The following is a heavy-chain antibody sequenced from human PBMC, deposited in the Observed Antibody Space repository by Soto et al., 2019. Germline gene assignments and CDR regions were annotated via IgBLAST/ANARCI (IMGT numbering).Heavy chain of an antibody. D-gene: IGHD4-17*01. J-gene: IGHJ4*02. V-gene: IGHV3-21*01. CDR1: GFTFSSFT. CDR2: ISRSSSYI. CDR3: ARDHGMYGDYTFFDY. Sequence: GGSLRLSCAASGFTFSSFTMDWVRQAPGKGLEWVSSISRSSSYIKYADSMKGRFTISRDNARNSLYLQMNSLRAEDTAVYYCARDHGMYGDYTFFDYWGQGTLVTVSS.